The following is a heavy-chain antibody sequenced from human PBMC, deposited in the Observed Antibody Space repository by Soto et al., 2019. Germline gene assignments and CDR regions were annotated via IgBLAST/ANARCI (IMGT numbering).Heavy chain of an antibody. D-gene: IGHD3-3*01. Sequence: QVQLVQSGAEVKKPGASVKVSCKASGYTFTSYDINWVRQATGQGLEWMGWMNPNSGNTGYAQKFQGRVTMTSNTSISTAYMELSSLRSEDTAVYYCARGIYDFWSGYLSENWFAPWGQGTLVTVSS. CDR1: GYTFTSYD. V-gene: IGHV1-8*01. CDR3: ARGIYDFWSGYLSENWFAP. J-gene: IGHJ5*02. CDR2: MNPNSGNT.